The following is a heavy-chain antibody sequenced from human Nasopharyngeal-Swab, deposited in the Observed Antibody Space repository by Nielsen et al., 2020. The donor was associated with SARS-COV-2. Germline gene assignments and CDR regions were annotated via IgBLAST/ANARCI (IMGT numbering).Heavy chain of an antibody. V-gene: IGHV3-73*01. D-gene: IGHD5-12*01. CDR2: IRSKAHNYAA. J-gene: IGHJ4*02. CDR3: VRQTGYHFDS. Sequence: GGSLRLSCAASGFTFSGSAMHWVRQASGKGLEWVGRIRSKAHNYAAVYAASVEGRFTISRDDSKKTAFLQMDSLKSEDTAVYFCVRQTGYHFDSWGQRTLVTVSS. CDR1: GFTFSGSA.